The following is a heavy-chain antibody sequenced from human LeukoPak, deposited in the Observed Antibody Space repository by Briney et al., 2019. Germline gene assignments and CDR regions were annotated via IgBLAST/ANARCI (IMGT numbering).Heavy chain of an antibody. V-gene: IGHV4-59*01. Sequence: PSETLSLTCTVSGGSISSYYWSWIRQPPGKGLEWIGYTYYSGSTNYNPSLKSRVTISVDTSKNQFSLKLSSVTAADTAVYYCASLGATVDYWGQGTLVTVSS. CDR3: ASLGATVDY. D-gene: IGHD1-26*01. J-gene: IGHJ4*02. CDR1: GGSISSYY. CDR2: TYYSGST.